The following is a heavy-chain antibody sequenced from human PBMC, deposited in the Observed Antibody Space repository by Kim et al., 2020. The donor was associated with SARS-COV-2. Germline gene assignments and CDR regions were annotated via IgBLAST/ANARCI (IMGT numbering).Heavy chain of an antibody. V-gene: IGHV4-59*01. CDR1: GGSISSNY. D-gene: IGHD2-21*01. CDR3: STSERFAVTCFDP. CDR2: IFDNGRT. Sequence: SETLSLTCVVSGGSISSNYWSWIRQPPGKGLEWIGYIFDNGRTNYNPSLKSRVTISGDTTNTQFSLKQSSATAADATVYYCSTSERFAVTCFDPWAQVIL. J-gene: IGHJ5*02.